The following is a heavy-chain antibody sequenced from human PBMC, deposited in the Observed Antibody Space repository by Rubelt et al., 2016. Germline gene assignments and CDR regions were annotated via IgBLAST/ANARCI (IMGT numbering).Heavy chain of an antibody. J-gene: IGHJ1*01. V-gene: IGHV3-23*01. D-gene: IGHD3-22*01. CDR3: YTLTVTVVVIPN. Sequence: ASGFVFSSYAMSWVRQAPGKGLEWVSGTSGDGKNKYYADSVRGRFTISRDNSKNTLDLHMDSLRAEDTAVYYCYTLTVTVVVIPNWGQGTLVTVSS. CDR1: GFVFSSYA. CDR2: TSGDGKNK.